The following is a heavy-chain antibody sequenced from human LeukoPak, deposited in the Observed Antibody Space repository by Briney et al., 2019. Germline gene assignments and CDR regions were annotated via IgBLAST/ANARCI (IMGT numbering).Heavy chain of an antibody. CDR2: IYYTGRT. Sequence: PSETLSLTCTVSGGSISRDYWSWIRQPPGKGLEWIGYIYYTGRTDYNPSLKSRVTISVDASNNQFSLKLSSVTAADTVVYYCARAPGGYAFDIWGQGTMVTVSS. D-gene: IGHD3-10*01. CDR3: ARAPGGYAFDI. J-gene: IGHJ3*02. CDR1: GGSISRDY. V-gene: IGHV4-59*01.